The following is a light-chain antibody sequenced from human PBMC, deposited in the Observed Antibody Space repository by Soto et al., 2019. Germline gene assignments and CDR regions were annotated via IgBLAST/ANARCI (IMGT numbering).Light chain of an antibody. CDR3: NAYTSSNTYV. Sequence: TSSDVGGYNYVSWYQQHPGTAPKLMIYEVNKRPSGVPDRFSGSKSGNTASLTITGLQAEDEADYYCNAYTSSNTYVFGTGTQ. CDR1: SSDVGGYNY. V-gene: IGLV2-8*01. CDR2: EVN. J-gene: IGLJ1*01.